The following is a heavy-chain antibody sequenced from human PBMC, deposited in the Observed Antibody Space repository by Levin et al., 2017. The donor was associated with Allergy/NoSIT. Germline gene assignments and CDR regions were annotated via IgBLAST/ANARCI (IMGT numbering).Heavy chain of an antibody. CDR1: GNTFMNKY. D-gene: IGHD4-17*01. V-gene: IGHV1-2*02. J-gene: IGHJ4*02. CDR3: ARDEYAYGARKGIFEF. CDR2: MNPKSGDT. Sequence: VASVKVSCQASGNTFMNKYMHWVRQAPGQGLEWMGWMNPKSGDTKSAQKFQGRVTMTRDTSTSTVFMELSSLGSDDTAVYFCARDEYAYGARKGIFEFWGQGTLVSVSS.